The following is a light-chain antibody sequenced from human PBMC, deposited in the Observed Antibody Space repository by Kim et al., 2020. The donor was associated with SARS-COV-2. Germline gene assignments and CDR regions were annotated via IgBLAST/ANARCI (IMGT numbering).Light chain of an antibody. V-gene: IGKV3-11*01. J-gene: IGKJ3*01. CDR1: QSVSNY. CDR3: QLRRT. Sequence: PGERATLSCRASQSVSNYLAWYQQKPGQAPRLLMYDVSNRATDIPARFSGSGSGTDFTLTISSLEPEDFAVYYCQLRRTFGPGTKVDIK. CDR2: DVS.